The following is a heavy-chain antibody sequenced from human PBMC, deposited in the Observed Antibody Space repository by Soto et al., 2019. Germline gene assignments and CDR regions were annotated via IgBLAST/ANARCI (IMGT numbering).Heavy chain of an antibody. J-gene: IGHJ4*02. CDR1: VCTFTSFA. D-gene: IGHD3-3*01. V-gene: IGHV3-23*01. CDR2: ISGSGGAT. CDR3: AHGEWLYKSYFRF. Sequence: PVGALRLSSASSVCTFTSFAVSWVRQSPGKGLEWVSAISGSGGATYYADSVKGRFTVSRDNSRNTVYLQVDSLRVEDTAVYHCAHGEWLYKSYFRFWGEGTSVIVS.